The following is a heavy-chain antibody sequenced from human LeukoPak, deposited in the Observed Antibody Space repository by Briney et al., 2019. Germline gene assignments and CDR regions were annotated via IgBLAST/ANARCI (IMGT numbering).Heavy chain of an antibody. D-gene: IGHD6-19*01. V-gene: IGHV3-13*01. CDR1: GFDFSRSD. CDR2: IGTAYDT. Sequence: GGSLRLSCAASGFDFSRSDMHWVRQVTGKGLEWVSGIGTAYDTFYPDSVKGRFTISRENGKNSVYLQVNSLRAEDTAVYYCASSGVFPHNPLDYWGQGTLVTVSS. CDR3: ASSGVFPHNPLDY. J-gene: IGHJ4*02.